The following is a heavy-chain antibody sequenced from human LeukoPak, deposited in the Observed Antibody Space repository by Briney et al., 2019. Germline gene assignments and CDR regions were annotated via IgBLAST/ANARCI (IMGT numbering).Heavy chain of an antibody. CDR3: AKDIGPHYYDSSGFFDY. V-gene: IGHV3-9*03. CDR2: ISRDSGNI. CDR1: GFTFDDYA. Sequence: GGSLRLSCAASGFTFDDYAMDWVRQAPGKGLGWVSGISRDSGNIGYGDSVKGPFTISRDNDKNSLYLQMNSLRAEDMALDYCAKDIGPHYYDSSGFFDYWGQGTLVTVSS. D-gene: IGHD3-22*01. J-gene: IGHJ4*02.